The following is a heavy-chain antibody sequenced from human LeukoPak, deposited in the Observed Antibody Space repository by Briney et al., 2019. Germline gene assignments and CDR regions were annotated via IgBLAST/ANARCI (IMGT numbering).Heavy chain of an antibody. D-gene: IGHD3-10*01. CDR3: ARVYGSGSHFDY. CDR2: ISAYNGNT. V-gene: IGHV1-18*01. CDR1: GYTFTIYG. J-gene: IGHJ4*02. Sequence: ASVKVSCKPSGYTFTIYGISWVRQAPGQGLEWMGWISAYNGNTNYAQKLQGRVTMTPDTSTSTAYMELRSLRSDDTAVYYCARVYGSGSHFDYWGQGTLVTVSS.